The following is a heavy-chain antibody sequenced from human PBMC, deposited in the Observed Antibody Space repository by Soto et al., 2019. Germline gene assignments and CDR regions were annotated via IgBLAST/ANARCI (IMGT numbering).Heavy chain of an antibody. Sequence: SVKVSCKASGGTFSSYAISWVRQAPGQGLEWMGGIIPIFGTANYAQKFQGRVTITADESTSTAYMELSSLRSEDTAVYYCAREDENTMIHTPTSSYGMDVWGQGTTVTVSS. D-gene: IGHD3-22*01. CDR1: GGTFSSYA. CDR3: AREDENTMIHTPTSSYGMDV. CDR2: IIPIFGTA. V-gene: IGHV1-69*13. J-gene: IGHJ6*02.